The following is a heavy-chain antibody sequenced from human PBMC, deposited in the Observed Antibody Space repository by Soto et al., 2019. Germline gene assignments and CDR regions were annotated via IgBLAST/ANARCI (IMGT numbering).Heavy chain of an antibody. CDR2: IYWDDDK. J-gene: IGHJ4*02. D-gene: IGHD4-17*01. Sequence: QITLKESGPTLVKPTQTLTLTCTFSGFSLSTSGVGVGWIRQPPGKALELLALIYWDDDKRYSPSLKRRLTITKDTAKNQVVLTKTNMDPVDTATSYCAHSAITVTTVYFDYWGQGTLVTVSS. CDR3: AHSAITVTTVYFDY. V-gene: IGHV2-5*02. CDR1: GFSLSTSGVG.